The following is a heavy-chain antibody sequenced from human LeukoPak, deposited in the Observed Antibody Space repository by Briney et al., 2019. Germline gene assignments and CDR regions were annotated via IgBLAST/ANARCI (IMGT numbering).Heavy chain of an antibody. CDR1: GFTFSSYS. CDR2: ISSSSSYI. J-gene: IGHJ4*02. CDR3: ARDMAVAGTGAVDY. V-gene: IGHV3-21*01. Sequence: GGSLRLSCAASGFTFSSYSMNWVRQAPGKGLEWVSSISSSSSYIYYADSVKGRFTISRDNAKNSLYLQMNSLRAEDTAVYYRARDMAVAGTGAVDYWGQGTLVTVSS. D-gene: IGHD6-19*01.